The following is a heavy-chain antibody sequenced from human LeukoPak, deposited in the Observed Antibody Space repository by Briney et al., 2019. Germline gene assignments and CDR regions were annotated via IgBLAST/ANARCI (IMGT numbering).Heavy chain of an antibody. D-gene: IGHD3-22*01. CDR1: GGTFSSYA. V-gene: IGHV1-69*13. CDR2: IIPIFGTA. CDR3: ARVRDGDSSGYYDDAFDI. J-gene: IGHJ3*02. Sequence: SVKVSCKASGGTFSSYAISWVRQAPGQGLEWMGGIIPIFGTANYAQKFQGRVTITADESTSTAYMELSSLRSEDTAVYYCARVRDGDSSGYYDDAFDIWGRGTMVTVSS.